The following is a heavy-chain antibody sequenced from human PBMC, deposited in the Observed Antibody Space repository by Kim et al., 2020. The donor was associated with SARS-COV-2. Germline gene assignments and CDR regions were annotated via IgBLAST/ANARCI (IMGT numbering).Heavy chain of an antibody. CDR2: ITGANRT. Sequence: GGSLRLSCAASGFTFSSYAMSWVRQAPGKGLEWISVITGANRTYYADSVKGRFTISRDISKNLLYLQMNSLRVEDTGVYFCAKPPRGPIFAPSSNWGQGT. V-gene: IGHV3-23*01. CDR1: GFTFSSYA. J-gene: IGHJ4*02. D-gene: IGHD2-21*01. CDR3: AKPPRGPIFAPSSN.